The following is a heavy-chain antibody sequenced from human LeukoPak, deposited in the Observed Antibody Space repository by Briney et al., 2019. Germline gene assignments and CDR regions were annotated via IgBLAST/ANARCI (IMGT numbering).Heavy chain of an antibody. J-gene: IGHJ4*02. CDR2: ISAFNGNT. CDR1: GYTFTSYG. Sequence: ASVKVSRKASGYTFTSYGITWVRQAPGQGLEWMGWISAFNGNTNYALKFQGRVTMTTDTSTKIAYMELRSLRSDDTAVYYCARGYQTSYYDRSGYLTYFDYWGQGTLVTVSS. V-gene: IGHV1-18*01. D-gene: IGHD3-22*01. CDR3: ARGYQTSYYDRSGYLTYFDY.